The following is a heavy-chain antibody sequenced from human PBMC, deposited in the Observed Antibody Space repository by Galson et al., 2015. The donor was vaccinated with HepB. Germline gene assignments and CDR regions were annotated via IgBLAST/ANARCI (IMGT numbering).Heavy chain of an antibody. Sequence: SETLSLTCTVSGGSISITNSYWVWIRQPPGNGLEWIGSIYYTGSTYYNPSLKSRITISVDRSKNQFSLKLSSVTAADTAVYYCARMTVTRNWYFDLWGRGTLVTVSS. CDR3: ARMTVTRNWYFDL. D-gene: IGHD4-17*01. J-gene: IGHJ2*01. CDR2: IYYTGST. CDR1: GGSISITNSY. V-gene: IGHV4-39*01.